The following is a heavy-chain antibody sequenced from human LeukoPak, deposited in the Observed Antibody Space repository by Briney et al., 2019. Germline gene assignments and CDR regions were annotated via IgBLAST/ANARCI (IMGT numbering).Heavy chain of an antibody. V-gene: IGHV3-64*04. D-gene: IGHD4-17*01. CDR2: ISSNGDST. J-gene: IGHJ4*02. CDR3: ARDHDYGDYVPLGY. Sequence: GGSLRLSCSVSGFTFSSYAMHWVRQAPGKGLQYVSSISSNGDSTYYADSVKGRFTISRDNSKNTLYLQMNSLRAEDTAVYYCARDHDYGDYVPLGYWGQGTLVTVSS. CDR1: GFTFSSYA.